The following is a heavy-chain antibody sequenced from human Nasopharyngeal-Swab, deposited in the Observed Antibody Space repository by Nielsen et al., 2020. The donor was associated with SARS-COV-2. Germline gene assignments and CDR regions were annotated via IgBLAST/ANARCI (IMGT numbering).Heavy chain of an antibody. D-gene: IGHD6-13*01. V-gene: IGHV4-34*01. CDR3: ARGVAAAGCEYYMDV. CDR2: INHSGST. J-gene: IGHJ6*03. Sequence: SETLSLTCAVYGGSFSGYYWSWIRQPPGKGLEWIGEINHSGSTNYNPSLKSRVTISVDTSKNQFSLKLSSVTAADTAVYYCARGVAAAGCEYYMDVWGKGTTVTVSS. CDR1: GGSFSGYY.